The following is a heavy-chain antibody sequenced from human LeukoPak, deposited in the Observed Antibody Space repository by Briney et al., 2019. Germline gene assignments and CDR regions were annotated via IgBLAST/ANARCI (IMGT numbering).Heavy chain of an antibody. D-gene: IGHD3-22*01. J-gene: IGHJ4*02. V-gene: IGHV3-73*01. CDR2: IRSKANSYAT. Sequence: PGGSLKLSCAASGITFSGSAMHWVRQASGKGLEWVGRIRSKANSYATAYAASLKGRFSISRDDSLNTAYLQMNSPKTEDTAVYYCTRQFDSSGYYPDYWGQGTLVTVSS. CDR3: TRQFDSSGYYPDY. CDR1: GITFSGSA.